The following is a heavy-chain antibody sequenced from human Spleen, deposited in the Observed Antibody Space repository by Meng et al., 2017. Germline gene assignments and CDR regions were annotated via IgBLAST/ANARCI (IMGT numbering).Heavy chain of an antibody. CDR2: INHSGST. D-gene: IGHD5-12*01. CDR3: ARGQMDIVATLYYFDY. V-gene: IGHV4-34*01. Sequence: SETLSLTCAVYGGSFSGYHWSWIRQPPGKGLEWIGEINHSGSTNYNPSLKSRVTISVDTSKNQFSLKLSSVTAADTAVYYCARGQMDIVATLYYFDYWGQGTLVTVSS. CDR1: GGSFSGYH. J-gene: IGHJ4*02.